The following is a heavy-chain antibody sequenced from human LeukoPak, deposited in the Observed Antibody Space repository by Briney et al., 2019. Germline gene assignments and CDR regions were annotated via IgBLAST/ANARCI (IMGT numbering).Heavy chain of an antibody. Sequence: GGSLRLSCAASGFTFSSYAMSWVRQAPGKGLEWVSAISGSGGSTYYADSVKGRFTISRDNSKNTLYLQMNSLRAEDTAVYYCARDDGGNYPATLEFWGQGTLVTVSS. D-gene: IGHD4-23*01. CDR3: ARDDGGNYPATLEF. CDR1: GFTFSSYA. V-gene: IGHV3-23*01. CDR2: ISGSGGST. J-gene: IGHJ4*02.